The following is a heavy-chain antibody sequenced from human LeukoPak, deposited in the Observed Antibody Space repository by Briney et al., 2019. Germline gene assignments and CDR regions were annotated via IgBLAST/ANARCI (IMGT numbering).Heavy chain of an antibody. J-gene: IGHJ5*01. CDR2: IWFDGSAK. CDR1: GFTFSNYG. D-gene: IGHD3-3*01. CDR3: GGDTKVFNS. V-gene: IGHV3-33*01. Sequence: GGSLRLSCAASGFTFSNYGIHWVRQAPGKGLERVTVIWFDGSAKYSADSVEGRFTISRDYSENKVYLQMNGLRVEDTAVYYCGGDTKVFNSWGQEPWSPSPQ.